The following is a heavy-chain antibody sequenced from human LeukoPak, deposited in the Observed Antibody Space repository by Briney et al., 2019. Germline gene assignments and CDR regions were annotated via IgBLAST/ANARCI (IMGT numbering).Heavy chain of an antibody. D-gene: IGHD3-3*01. CDR1: GGSISSYY. Sequence: SETLSLTCTVSGGSISSYYWSWIRQPPGKGLEWIGYIYYSGSTNYNPSLKSRVTISVDTSKNQFSLKLSSVTAADTAVYYCARASGSGYYRGFWFDPWGQGTLVTVSS. V-gene: IGHV4-59*01. J-gene: IGHJ5*02. CDR2: IYYSGST. CDR3: ARASGSGYYRGFWFDP.